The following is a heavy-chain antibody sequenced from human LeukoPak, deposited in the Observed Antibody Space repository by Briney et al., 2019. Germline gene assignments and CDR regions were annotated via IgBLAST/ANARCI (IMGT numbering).Heavy chain of an antibody. Sequence: GGSLRLSCAASGFTFSSYSMNWVRQAPGKGLEWVSSISSSSSYIYYADSVKGRFTISRDNAKNSLYLQMNSLRAEDTAVYYCARGTYYDYVWGSYRWAGGDYWGQGTLVTVSS. V-gene: IGHV3-21*01. CDR3: ARGTYYDYVWGSYRWAGGDY. CDR2: ISSSSSYI. D-gene: IGHD3-16*02. CDR1: GFTFSSYS. J-gene: IGHJ4*02.